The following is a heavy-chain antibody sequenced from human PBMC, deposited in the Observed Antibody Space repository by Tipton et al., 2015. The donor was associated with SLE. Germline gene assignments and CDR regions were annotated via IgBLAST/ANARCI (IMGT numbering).Heavy chain of an antibody. D-gene: IGHD6-19*01. J-gene: IGHJ3*02. CDR1: GYSISSSYF. CDR2: IYYTGST. Sequence: TLSLTCTVSGYSISSSYFWGWIRQPPGKGMEWIGSIYYTGSTHFNPPLKSRVTILVDTTKNELSLRLSSVTAADTAVSYCARQERAQWLVLAGAFDIWGQGTMVTVSS. CDR3: ARQERAQWLVLAGAFDI. V-gene: IGHV4-38-2*02.